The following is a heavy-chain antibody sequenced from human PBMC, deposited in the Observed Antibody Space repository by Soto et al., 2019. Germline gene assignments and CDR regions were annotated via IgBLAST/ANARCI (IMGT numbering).Heavy chain of an antibody. CDR3: AKEPQIFRGYSSGWAGGDY. CDR1: GFTFSSYG. J-gene: IGHJ4*02. Sequence: GGSLRLSCAASGFTFSSYGMHWVRQAPGKGLEWVAVISYDGSNKYYADSVKGRFTISRDNSKNTLYLQMNSLRAEDTAVYYCAKEPQIFRGYSSGWAGGDYWGQGTLVTVSS. V-gene: IGHV3-30*18. D-gene: IGHD6-19*01. CDR2: ISYDGSNK.